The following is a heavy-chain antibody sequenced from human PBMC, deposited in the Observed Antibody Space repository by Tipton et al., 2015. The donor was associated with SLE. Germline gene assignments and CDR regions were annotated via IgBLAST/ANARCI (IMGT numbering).Heavy chain of an antibody. D-gene: IGHD4-11*01. CDR3: ARIGYSKDDV. Sequence: TLSLTCTVSGGSISSGSYYWSWIRQPAGKGLEWIGRIYSSGITNYNPSLKSRVSISADTSKNQFSLKLNSVTAADTAFYYCARIGYSKDDVWGQGTTVTVSS. V-gene: IGHV4-61*02. CDR1: GGSISSGSYY. CDR2: IYSSGIT. J-gene: IGHJ6*02.